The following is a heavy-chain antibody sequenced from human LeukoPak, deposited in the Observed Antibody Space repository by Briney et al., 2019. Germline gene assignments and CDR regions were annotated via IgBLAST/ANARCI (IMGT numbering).Heavy chain of an antibody. Sequence: ASVKVSCQASGGTFSSYAISWVRQAPGPGLEWMGGIIPIFGTANYAQKVQGRVTITTDESTSTAYMELSSLRSEDTAVYYCARSVGAVVITGFDPWGQGTLVTVSS. CDR1: GGTFSSYA. D-gene: IGHD3-22*01. V-gene: IGHV1-69*05. CDR2: IIPIFGTA. J-gene: IGHJ5*02. CDR3: ARSVGAVVITGFDP.